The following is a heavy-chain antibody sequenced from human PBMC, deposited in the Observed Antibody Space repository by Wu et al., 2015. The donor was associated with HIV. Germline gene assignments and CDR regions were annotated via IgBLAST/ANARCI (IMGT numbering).Heavy chain of an antibody. V-gene: IGHV1-69*05. Sequence: QVQLVQSGAEVKKPGSSVKVSCKASGGIFSNYDINWVRQAPGQGLEWMGGTTPMFGTTNYAQKFQGRVTITSDVYTSTVYMELSSLRSEDTAIYFCARDLFRGANHHPLDYVGPGNAGHRLL. CDR3: ARDLFRGANHHPLDY. J-gene: IGHJ4*02. D-gene: IGHD1-14*01. CDR2: TTPMFGTT. CDR1: GGIFSNYD.